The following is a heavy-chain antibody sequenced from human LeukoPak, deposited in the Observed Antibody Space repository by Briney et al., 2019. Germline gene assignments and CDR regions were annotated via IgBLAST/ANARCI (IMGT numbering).Heavy chain of an antibody. J-gene: IGHJ4*02. Sequence: GGSLRLSCAASGFTFDDYAMHWVRQAPGKGLEWVSGISWNSGSIGYADSVKGRFTISRDNAKNSLYLQMNSLRAEDTALYYCAKDWYYYDSRGYYDYWGQGTLVTVSS. CDR1: GFTFDDYA. CDR2: ISWNSGSI. V-gene: IGHV3-9*01. D-gene: IGHD3-22*01. CDR3: AKDWYYYDSRGYYDY.